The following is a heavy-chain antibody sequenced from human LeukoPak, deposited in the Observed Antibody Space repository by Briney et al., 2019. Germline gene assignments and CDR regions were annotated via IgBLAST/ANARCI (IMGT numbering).Heavy chain of an antibody. D-gene: IGHD4-17*01. V-gene: IGHV4-59*08. CDR3: ARADYGDYRGIYFDY. CDR2: IYYSGST. CDR1: GGSISSYY. J-gene: IGHJ4*02. Sequence: SETLSLTCTVSGGSISSYYWSWIRQPPGKGLEWIGYIYYSGSTYYNPSLKSRVTISLDTSKNQFSVRLNSVTAADTAVYYCARADYGDYRGIYFDYWGQGTLVTVSS.